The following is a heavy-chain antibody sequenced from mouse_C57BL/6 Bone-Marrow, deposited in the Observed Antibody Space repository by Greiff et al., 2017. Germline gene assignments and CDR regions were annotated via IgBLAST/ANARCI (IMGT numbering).Heavy chain of an antibody. Sequence: EVHLVESGGGLVKPGGSLKLSCAASGFTFSDYGMHWVRQAPEKGLEWVAYISSGSSTIYYADTVKGRFTISRDNAKNTLFLQMTSLRSEDTAMYYCARPKLYPGWYFDVWGTGTTVTVSS. CDR1: GFTFSDYG. V-gene: IGHV5-17*01. CDR3: ARPKLYPGWYFDV. J-gene: IGHJ1*03. CDR2: ISSGSSTI.